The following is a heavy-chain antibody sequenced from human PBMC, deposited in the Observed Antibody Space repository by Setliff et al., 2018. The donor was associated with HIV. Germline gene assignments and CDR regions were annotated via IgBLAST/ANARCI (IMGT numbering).Heavy chain of an antibody. V-gene: IGHV4-39*01. Sequence: LSLTCTVSGGSISSSTYYWGWIRQPPGKGLEWIGNIHFSGSTYYNPSLKSRVTVSVDPSKNQFSLKLSSVTAADTAVYYCARTTYSGSYFNDSWGQGTLVTV. CDR2: IHFSGST. J-gene: IGHJ5*01. D-gene: IGHD1-26*01. CDR3: ARTTYSGSYFNDS. CDR1: GGSISSSTYY.